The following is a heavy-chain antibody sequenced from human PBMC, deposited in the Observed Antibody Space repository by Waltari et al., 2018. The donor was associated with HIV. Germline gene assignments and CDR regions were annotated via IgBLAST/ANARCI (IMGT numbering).Heavy chain of an antibody. Sequence: QVQLVESGGGVVQPGTSMTLSCAVSGFTFSNFAIHWVRQSPGKGLEWLAVFWSDGVEISYADSVKGRFTISKDSSQKTLYLHLTSLRAEDTALYYCARGYSSSRWIPLYHWGRGTQVTV. J-gene: IGHJ4*02. CDR2: FWSDGVEI. V-gene: IGHV3-33*01. D-gene: IGHD6-6*01. CDR1: GFTFSNFA. CDR3: ARGYSSSRWIPLYH.